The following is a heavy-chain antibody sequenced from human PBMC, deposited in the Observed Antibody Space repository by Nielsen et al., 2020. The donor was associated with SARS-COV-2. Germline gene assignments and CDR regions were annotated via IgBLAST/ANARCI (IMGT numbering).Heavy chain of an antibody. V-gene: IGHV1-46*01. Sequence: WVRQAPGQGLEWMGIINPSGGSTSYAQKFQGRVTMTRDTSTSTVYMELSSLRSEDTAVYYCARVSGSYFDAFDIWGQGTMVTVSS. J-gene: IGHJ3*02. CDR2: INPSGGST. D-gene: IGHD1-26*01. CDR3: ARVSGSYFDAFDI.